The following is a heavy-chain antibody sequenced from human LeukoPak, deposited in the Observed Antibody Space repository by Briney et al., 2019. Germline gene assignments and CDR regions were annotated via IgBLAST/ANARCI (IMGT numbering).Heavy chain of an antibody. CDR1: GGSFSGYL. CDR3: ARGVKQLARFYFYMDV. Sequence: PSETLSLTCGVSGGSFSGYLWNWVPQSPGKGLEWIGEINHSGTTNYNPSLNGRVTISIDRSRNQFSLNLTSVTAADTAVFYCARGVKQLARFYFYMDVWGKGTTVTVSS. CDR2: INHSGTT. D-gene: IGHD3-22*01. V-gene: IGHV4-34*01. J-gene: IGHJ6*03.